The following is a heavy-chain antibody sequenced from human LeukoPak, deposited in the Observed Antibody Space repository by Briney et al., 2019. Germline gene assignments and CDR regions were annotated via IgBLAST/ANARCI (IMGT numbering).Heavy chain of an antibody. CDR3: ARVDSSNWYEYRGYFDY. V-gene: IGHV4-59*01. Sequence: SETLSLTCSVSGASINNYYWSWIRQPPGKGLEWIGYIYYSGSTNYNPSLKSRVTISVDTSKNQFSLKLSSVTAADTAVYYCARVDSSNWYEYRGYFDYWGQGTLVTVSS. CDR1: GASINNYY. CDR2: IYYSGST. J-gene: IGHJ4*02. D-gene: IGHD6-13*01.